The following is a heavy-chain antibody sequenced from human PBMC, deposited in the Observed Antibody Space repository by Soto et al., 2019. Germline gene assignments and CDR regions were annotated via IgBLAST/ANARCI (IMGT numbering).Heavy chain of an antibody. CDR2: IYYSGST. Sequence: PSETLSLTCTVSGGSIISSSYYWGWIRQPPGKGLEWVGSIYYSGSTYYNPSLKSRVTISVDTSKNQFSLKLSSVTAADTAVYYCARRRLHRRENAFDRWGQGTMVTVSS. J-gene: IGHJ3*01. V-gene: IGHV4-39*01. D-gene: IGHD4-4*01. CDR3: ARRRLHRRENAFDR. CDR1: GGSIISSSYY.